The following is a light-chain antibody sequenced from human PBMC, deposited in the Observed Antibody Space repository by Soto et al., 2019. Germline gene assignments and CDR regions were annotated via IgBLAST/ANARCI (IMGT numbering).Light chain of an antibody. CDR3: QQGHTFPWT. V-gene: IGKV1-5*01. J-gene: IGKJ1*01. CDR1: QSISSW. Sequence: DIQMTQSPSTLSASVGDRVTITCRASQSISSWLAWYQQKPGKAPKLLIYDASSLESGVPSRFSGSGSGTEFTLTISSLQPDDFATYYCQQGHTFPWTFGQGTKV. CDR2: DAS.